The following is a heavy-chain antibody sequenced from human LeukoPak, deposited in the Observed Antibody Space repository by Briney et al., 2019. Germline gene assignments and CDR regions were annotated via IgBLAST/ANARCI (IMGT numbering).Heavy chain of an antibody. V-gene: IGHV3-21*01. CDR3: ARRGIAAYY. Sequence: GGSLRLSCAASGFTFSSYSMNWVSQAPGKGLEWVSSISSSSSNIYYADSVKGRFTISRDNAKNSLYLQMNSLIAEDTAVYYCARRGIAAYYWGQGTLVTVSS. CDR2: ISSSSSNI. D-gene: IGHD6-13*01. J-gene: IGHJ4*02. CDR1: GFTFSSYS.